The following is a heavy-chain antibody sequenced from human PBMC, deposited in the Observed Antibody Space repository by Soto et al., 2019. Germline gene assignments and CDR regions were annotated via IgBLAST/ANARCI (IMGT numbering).Heavy chain of an antibody. D-gene: IGHD4-17*01. CDR3: ARNVPVTALGY. CDR2: TYSGGET. CDR1: GVTVGNHY. V-gene: IGHV3-66*01. J-gene: IGHJ4*02. Sequence: EVRLVESGGGLVQPGGSLRLSCAASGVTVGNHYMRWVRQAPGKGLEWVSVTYSGGETRYADSVKGRFTMSGDSTKNTVYLQMDSLRAEDTAVYFCARNVPVTALGYWGQGSLVTVSS.